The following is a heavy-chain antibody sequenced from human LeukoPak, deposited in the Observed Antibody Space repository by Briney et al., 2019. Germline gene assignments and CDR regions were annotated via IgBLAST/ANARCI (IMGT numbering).Heavy chain of an antibody. CDR3: ARDVVVSHNWFDP. CDR1: GGTFSSYA. CDR2: INTYNGNT. D-gene: IGHD2-21*01. Sequence: ASVKVSCKASGGTFSSYAISWVRQAPGQGLEWMGWINTYNGNTNYAQKFQGRVTMTTDTSTSTACMELRSLRSDDTAVYYCARDVVVSHNWFDPWGQGTLVTVSS. V-gene: IGHV1-18*01. J-gene: IGHJ5*02.